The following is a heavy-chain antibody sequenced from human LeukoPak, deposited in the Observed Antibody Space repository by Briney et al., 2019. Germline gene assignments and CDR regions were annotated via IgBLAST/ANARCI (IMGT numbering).Heavy chain of an antibody. CDR3: TREPSGHSSGARYYYYYMDV. J-gene: IGHJ6*03. D-gene: IGHD6-19*01. Sequence: GGSLRLSCAASGFTFSSYSMNWVRQAPGKGLEWVSSISSSSSYIYYADSVKGRFTISRDNAKNSLYLQMNSLRAEDTAVCYCTREPSGHSSGARYYYYYMDVWGKGTTVTVSS. V-gene: IGHV3-21*01. CDR2: ISSSSSYI. CDR1: GFTFSSYS.